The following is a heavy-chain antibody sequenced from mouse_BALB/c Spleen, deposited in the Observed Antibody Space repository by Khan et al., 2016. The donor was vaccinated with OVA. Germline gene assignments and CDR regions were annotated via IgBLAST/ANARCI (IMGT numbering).Heavy chain of an antibody. CDR1: GYSFSTYY. CDR2: IDPFSGGA. D-gene: IGHD1-1*01. Sequence: IQLVQSGPELMKPGASVKISCKASGYSFSTYYIHWVTRSHGKTLEWIGYIDPFSGGATYNQKFKGKATLTVEKSASTAYMYHPSLTSEDSSVYDCDRHGSTCWFAYWGQGTLVTVSA. CDR3: DRHGSTCWFAY. J-gene: IGHJ3*01. V-gene: IGHV1S135*01.